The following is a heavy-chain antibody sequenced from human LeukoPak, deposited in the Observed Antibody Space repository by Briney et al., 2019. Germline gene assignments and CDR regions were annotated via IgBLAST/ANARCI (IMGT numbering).Heavy chain of an antibody. D-gene: IGHD2-21*02. J-gene: IGHJ5*02. Sequence: PSVTLSLTCAVYGGSFSGYYWSWIRQPPGKGLEWIGEINHSGSTNYNPSLKSRVTISVDTSKNQFSLKLSSVTAADTAVYYCAREVVTALVTGWFDPWGQGTLVTVSS. CDR3: AREVVTALVTGWFDP. V-gene: IGHV4-34*01. CDR1: GGSFSGYY. CDR2: INHSGST.